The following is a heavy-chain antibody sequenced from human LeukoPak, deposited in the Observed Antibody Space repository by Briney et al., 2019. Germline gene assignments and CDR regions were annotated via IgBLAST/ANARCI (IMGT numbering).Heavy chain of an antibody. Sequence: PPGGSLRLSCAASGFTFSSYAMNWVRQAPGKGLEWVSVISGGSTYYADSVKGRFTISRDISKNTLYLQMNSLRAEDTAVYYCATAPPGYSSGWYSDYWGQGILVTVSP. D-gene: IGHD6-19*01. CDR2: ISGGST. V-gene: IGHV3-23*01. J-gene: IGHJ4*02. CDR3: ATAPPGYSSGWYSDY. CDR1: GFTFSSYA.